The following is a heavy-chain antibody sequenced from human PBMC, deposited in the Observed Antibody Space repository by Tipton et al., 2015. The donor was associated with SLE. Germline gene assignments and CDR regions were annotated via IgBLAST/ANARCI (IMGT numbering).Heavy chain of an antibody. D-gene: IGHD2-21*02. CDR2: IFYSGST. Sequence: TLSLTCTVSGGSISNYYWNWIRQPPGKGLEWIGYIFYSGSTNYNPSLKSRVTISVDTSKNQFSLKLKSVTAADTAVYYCARVVTVLATHYYDMDVWGQGTTVTVSS. V-gene: IGHV4-59*07. CDR1: GGSISNYY. CDR3: ARVVTVLATHYYDMDV. J-gene: IGHJ6*02.